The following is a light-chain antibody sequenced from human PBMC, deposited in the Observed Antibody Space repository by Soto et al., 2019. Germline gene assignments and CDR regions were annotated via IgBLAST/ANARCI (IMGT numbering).Light chain of an antibody. CDR1: QSVSNN. CDR3: QQRSNWPLT. Sequence: EIVLTQSPGTLSLSPGERATLSCSASQSVSNNYLAWYQQKPGQAPRLLIYGASTRAPGIPARFSGSGSETEFTLTISSLQSEDFSIYYCQQRSNWPLTFGGGTKVDIK. J-gene: IGKJ4*01. CDR2: GAS. V-gene: IGKV3-15*01.